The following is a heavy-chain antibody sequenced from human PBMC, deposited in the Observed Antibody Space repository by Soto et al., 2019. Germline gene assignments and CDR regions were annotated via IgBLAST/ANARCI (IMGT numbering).Heavy chain of an antibody. Sequence: GASVKVSCKASGGTFSSYAISWVRQTPGQGLEWMGGIIPIFGTANYAQKFQGRVTITADESTSTAYMELSSLRSEDTAVYYCASALSSGRNDYWGQGTLVTVSS. D-gene: IGHD3-10*01. CDR2: IIPIFGTA. CDR1: GGTFSSYA. V-gene: IGHV1-69*13. J-gene: IGHJ4*02. CDR3: ASALSSGRNDY.